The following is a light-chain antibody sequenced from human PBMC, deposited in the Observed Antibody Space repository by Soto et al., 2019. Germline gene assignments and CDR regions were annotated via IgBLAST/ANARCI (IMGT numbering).Light chain of an antibody. CDR3: QQYNSYWT. J-gene: IGKJ1*01. V-gene: IGKV1-5*03. Sequence: DIQMTQSASTLSASLGDRVTITCRASQSISTWLAWYQQKRGKAPKLLIYKASSLESGVPSRFSGSGSGTEFTLTVSSLQPDDFGTYYCQQYNSYWTFGQGTKVEIK. CDR2: KAS. CDR1: QSISTW.